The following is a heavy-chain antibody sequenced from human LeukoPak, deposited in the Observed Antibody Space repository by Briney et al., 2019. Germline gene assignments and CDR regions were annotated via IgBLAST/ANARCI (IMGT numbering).Heavy chain of an antibody. CDR3: AREHGSAYYFDY. J-gene: IGHJ4*02. V-gene: IGHV3-33*01. CDR2: IWYDGSNK. CDR1: GFXFSSYG. Sequence: GGSLRLSCAASGFXFSSYGIHWVRQAPGKGREWVAVIWYDGSNKYYADSVKGRFTISRDNSKNTLYLQMNSLRAEDTAVYYCAREHGSAYYFDYWGQGTLVTVSS. D-gene: IGHD3-10*01.